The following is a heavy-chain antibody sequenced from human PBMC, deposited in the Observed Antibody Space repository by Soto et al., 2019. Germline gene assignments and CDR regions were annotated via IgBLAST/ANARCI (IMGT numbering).Heavy chain of an antibody. J-gene: IGHJ4*02. V-gene: IGHV3-30*18. Sequence: QVQLVESGGGVVQPGRSLRLSCAASGFTFSNYGMHWVRQAPGKGLEWVALISSDGSNKYYADSVKGRFTISRDNSKNTLYLQMNSPRAEDTAVYSCAKDGYTYGSADFWGQGTLVTVSS. CDR1: GFTFSNYG. CDR2: ISSDGSNK. D-gene: IGHD5-18*01. CDR3: AKDGYTYGSADF.